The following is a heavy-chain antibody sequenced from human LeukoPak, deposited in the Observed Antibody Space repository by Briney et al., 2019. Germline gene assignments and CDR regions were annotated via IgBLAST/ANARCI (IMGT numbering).Heavy chain of an antibody. J-gene: IGHJ3*02. CDR2: IIPIFGTA. CDR3: ARRGSNDEYAFDI. Sequence: SVKVSCKASGGTFSSYAISWVRQAPGQGLEWMGGIIPIFGTANYAQKFQGRVTITADKTTSTAYMELSSLRSEDTAVYYCARRGSNDEYAFDIWGQGTMVTVSS. D-gene: IGHD4-11*01. CDR1: GGTFSSYA. V-gene: IGHV1-69*06.